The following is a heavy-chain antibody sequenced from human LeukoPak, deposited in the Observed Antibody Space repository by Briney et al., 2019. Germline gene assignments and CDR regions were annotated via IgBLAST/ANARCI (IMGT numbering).Heavy chain of an antibody. V-gene: IGHV3-23*01. CDR3: AKERTYSYGPDDAFDI. J-gene: IGHJ3*02. D-gene: IGHD5-18*01. CDR1: GFTFSSYA. CDR2: ISGSGGST. Sequence: PGGSLRLSCAASGFTFSSYAMSWVRQAPGKGLEWVSAISGSGGSTYYADSVKGRFTISRDNSKNTLYLQMNSLRAEDTAVYYCAKERTYSYGPDDAFDIWGQGTMVTVSS.